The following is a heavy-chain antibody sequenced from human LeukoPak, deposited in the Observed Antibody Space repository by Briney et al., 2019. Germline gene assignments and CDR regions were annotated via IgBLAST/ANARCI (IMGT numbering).Heavy chain of an antibody. CDR3: AKDVSQGRLLSAAAATTAFDY. CDR2: ISPSGGIT. J-gene: IGHJ4*02. V-gene: IGHV3-23*01. Sequence: PGGTLRLSCAASGFTFSSHGMNWVRQAPGKGLEWVSGISPSGGITYYTDSVKGRFTISRDNSKNTVSLQMNSLRGEDTAVYYCAKDVSQGRLLSAAAATTAFDYWGQGTLVTVSS. D-gene: IGHD6-13*01. CDR1: GFTFSSHG.